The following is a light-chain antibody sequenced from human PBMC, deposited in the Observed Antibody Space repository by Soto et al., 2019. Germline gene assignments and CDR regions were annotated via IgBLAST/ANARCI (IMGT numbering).Light chain of an antibody. CDR3: QQYTKWPLT. Sequence: EIVMTQSPATLSVSPGERATLSCRASQSVSSNLAWYQQKPGQAPRLLIYGASTRATGIPARFSGSGSGTEFTLTLSSLQSEDFAVYYCQQYTKWPLTFGGGTKVEIK. CDR1: QSVSSN. CDR2: GAS. V-gene: IGKV3-15*01. J-gene: IGKJ4*01.